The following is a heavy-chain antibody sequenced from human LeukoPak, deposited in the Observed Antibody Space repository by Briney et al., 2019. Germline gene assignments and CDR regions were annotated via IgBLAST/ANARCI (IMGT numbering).Heavy chain of an antibody. CDR1: RFTFSSYS. Sequence: GGSLTLSCAASRFTFSSYSMNWVRQAPGKGLEWVSSISSSSSYIYYADSVKGRFTISRDNTKNSLYLQMNSLRAEDTAVFYCARAEFYYDRSGYYPRYYNYYYMDVWGKGTTVTVSS. D-gene: IGHD3-22*01. V-gene: IGHV3-21*01. CDR2: ISSSSSYI. J-gene: IGHJ6*03. CDR3: ARAEFYYDRSGYYPRYYNYYYMDV.